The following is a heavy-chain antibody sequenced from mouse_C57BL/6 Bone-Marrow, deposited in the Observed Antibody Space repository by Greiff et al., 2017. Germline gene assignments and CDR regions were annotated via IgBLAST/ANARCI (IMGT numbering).Heavy chain of an antibody. CDR3: ARDYYNWDLDV. J-gene: IGHJ1*03. CDR2: ISRGGSYT. D-gene: IGHD2-12*01. V-gene: IGHV5-6*01. Sequence: DVLLVESGGDLVKPGGSLKLSCAASGFTFSSYCMSWVRQTPDQRLEWVATISRGGSYTYYPDSVKGRFTITRDTAKNTLYLQLSSLKSEDTAMYYCARDYYNWDLDVWGTGTTVTVSS. CDR1: GFTFSSYC.